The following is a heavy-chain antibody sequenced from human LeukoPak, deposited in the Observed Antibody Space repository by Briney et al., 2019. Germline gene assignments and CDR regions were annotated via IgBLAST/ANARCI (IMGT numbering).Heavy chain of an antibody. V-gene: IGHV4-34*01. D-gene: IGHD2-15*01. CDR3: ARGPYRCSGGSCYGETSTFDY. Sequence: SETLSLTCAVYGGSFSGYYWSWIRQPPGKGLEWIGEINHSGSTNYNPSLKSRVTLSVDTSKNQFSLKLSSVTAADTAVYYCARGPYRCSGGSCYGETSTFDYWGQGTLVTVSS. CDR2: INHSGST. CDR1: GGSFSGYY. J-gene: IGHJ4*02.